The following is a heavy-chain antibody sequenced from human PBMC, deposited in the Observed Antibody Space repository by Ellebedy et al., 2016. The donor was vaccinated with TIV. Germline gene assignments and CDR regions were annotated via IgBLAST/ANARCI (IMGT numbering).Heavy chain of an antibody. D-gene: IGHD6-19*01. J-gene: IGHJ4*02. Sequence: MPSETLSLTCTVPGGSINNYYWSWIRQPPEKGLEWMGYIYYSGSTNYNPSLKSRVTISVDTSKNQVSLKLSSVTAADTAVYYCARQGYSSGWSVDGYWGQGTLVTVSS. CDR3: ARQGYSSGWSVDGY. V-gene: IGHV4-59*08. CDR2: IYYSGST. CDR1: GGSINNYY.